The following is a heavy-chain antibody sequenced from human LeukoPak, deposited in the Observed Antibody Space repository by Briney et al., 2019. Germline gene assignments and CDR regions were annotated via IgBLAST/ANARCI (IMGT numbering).Heavy chain of an antibody. V-gene: IGHV3-7*01. D-gene: IGHD5-12*01. CDR2: IKQDGSEK. CDR1: GFTFDDYW. J-gene: IGHJ4*02. CDR3: ASGSVTTNY. Sequence: PGGSLRLSCGASGFTFDDYWMSWVRQAPGQGLEWVANIKQDGSEKYYVDSVKGRFTISRDNAKNSLYLQMNSLRAEDTAVYYCASGSVTTNYWGQGTLVTVSS.